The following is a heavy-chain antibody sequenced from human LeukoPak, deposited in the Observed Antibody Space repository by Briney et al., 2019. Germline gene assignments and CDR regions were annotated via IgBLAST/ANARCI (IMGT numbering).Heavy chain of an antibody. D-gene: IGHD2-2*01. CDR1: GFTFSNAW. V-gene: IGHV3-15*01. Sequence: GGSLRLSCAASGFTFSNAWMSWVRQAPGKGLEWVGRIKSKTDGGTTDYAAPVKGRFTISRDDSKNTLYLQMNSLKTEDTAVYYCTRRYCSSTSCYYYYMDVWGKGTTVTVSS. CDR2: IKSKTDGGTT. CDR3: TRRYCSSTSCYYYYMDV. J-gene: IGHJ6*03.